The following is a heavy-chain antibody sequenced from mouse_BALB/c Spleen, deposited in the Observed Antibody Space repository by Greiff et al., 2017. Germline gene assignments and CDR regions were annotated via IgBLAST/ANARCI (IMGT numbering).Heavy chain of an antibody. Sequence: VQVVESGPGLVAPSQSLSITCTVSGFSLTGYGVNWVRQPPGKGLEWLGMIWGDGSTDYNSALKSRLSISKDNSKSQVFLKMNSLQTDDTARYYCARAPYYGNYFDYWGQGTTLTVSS. CDR1: GFSLTGYG. J-gene: IGHJ2*01. V-gene: IGHV2-6-7*01. CDR3: ARAPYYGNYFDY. D-gene: IGHD1-1*02. CDR2: IWGDGST.